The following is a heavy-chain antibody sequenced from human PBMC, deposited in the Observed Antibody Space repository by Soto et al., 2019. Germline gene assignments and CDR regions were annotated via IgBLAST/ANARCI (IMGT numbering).Heavy chain of an antibody. CDR2: ISADNINT. Sequence: ASVKVSCKASGYTFYSHSTSWVRQAPGQGLEWMGRISADNINTKYAQKFRGRVTMTTDTSTSTVYMELRNLRSDDTAVYYCARCIQEDYYYGMDVWGQGTTVTVSS. J-gene: IGHJ6*02. CDR1: GYTFYSHS. CDR3: ARCIQEDYYYGMDV. D-gene: IGHD5-18*01. V-gene: IGHV1-18*01.